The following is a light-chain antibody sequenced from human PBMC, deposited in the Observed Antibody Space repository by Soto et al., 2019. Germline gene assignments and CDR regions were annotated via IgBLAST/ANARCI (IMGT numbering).Light chain of an antibody. CDR3: QQYGTSEII. CDR2: DTS. Sequence: EIVLTQSPGTLSLSPGARAPLSCRASQTLSNSFIAWYQQKPGQAPRLLIYDTSSRATGVPDRYSASGSGTDFTLTISGLEPEDFAVFFCQQYGTSEIIFGQGTRLEIK. CDR1: QTLSNSF. J-gene: IGKJ5*01. V-gene: IGKV3-20*01.